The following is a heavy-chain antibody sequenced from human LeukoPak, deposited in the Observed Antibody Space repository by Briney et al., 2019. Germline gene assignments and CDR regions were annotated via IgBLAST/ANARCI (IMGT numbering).Heavy chain of an antibody. D-gene: IGHD6-13*01. J-gene: IGHJ4*02. V-gene: IGHV3-7*03. CDR2: INQNGGQS. CDR1: GFSFANHW. CDR3: VKNSGWYCLDY. Sequence: GGSLRLSCEASGFSFANHWMTWVRQAPGKGLEWVGDINQNGGQSYYLDSLKGRFTLSRDNAKNSLFLYLNSLRAEDTAVYYCVKNSGWYCLDYWGQGITVIVSS.